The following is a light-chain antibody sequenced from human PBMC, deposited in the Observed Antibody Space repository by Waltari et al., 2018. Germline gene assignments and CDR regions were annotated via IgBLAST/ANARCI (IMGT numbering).Light chain of an antibody. CDR3: QHYHSLPYT. J-gene: IGKJ2*01. CDR1: QDITTS. V-gene: IGKV1-33*01. Sequence: TCQATQDITTSLSWFQQKPGKAPQLLIYDASSLQAGVPSRFNGTGSGTAFSFTITSLQPEDSATYYCQHYHSLPYTFGRGTKLQIK. CDR2: DAS.